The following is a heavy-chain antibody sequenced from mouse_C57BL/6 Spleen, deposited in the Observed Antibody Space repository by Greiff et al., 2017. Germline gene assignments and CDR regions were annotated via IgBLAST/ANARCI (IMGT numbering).Heavy chain of an antibody. CDR2: IYPGDGDT. Sequence: QVQLQESGAELVKPGASVKISCKASGYAFSSYWMNWVKQRPGKGLEWIGQIYPGDGDTNYNGKFKGKATLTADKSSSTAYMQLSSLASEDSSVYFCARSEGGALDYWGQGTTVTVSS. J-gene: IGHJ4*01. CDR3: ARSEGGALDY. V-gene: IGHV1-80*01. CDR1: GYAFSSYW.